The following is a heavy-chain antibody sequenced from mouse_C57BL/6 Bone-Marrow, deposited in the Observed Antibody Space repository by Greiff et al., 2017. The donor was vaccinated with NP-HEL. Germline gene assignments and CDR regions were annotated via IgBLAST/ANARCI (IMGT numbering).Heavy chain of an antibody. V-gene: IGHV14-4*01. CDR1: GFNIKDDY. Sequence: VQLQQSGAELVRPGASVKLSCTASGFNIKDDYMHWVKQRPEQGLEWIGWIDPENGDTKYASKFQGKATITADTSSNTAYLQLSILTSEDTAVYYCTTITTVVATDYWGQGTTLTVSS. CDR2: IDPENGDT. CDR3: TTITTVVATDY. D-gene: IGHD1-1*01. J-gene: IGHJ2*01.